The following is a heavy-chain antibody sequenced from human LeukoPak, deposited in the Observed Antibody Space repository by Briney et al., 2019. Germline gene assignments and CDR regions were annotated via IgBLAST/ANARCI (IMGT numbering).Heavy chain of an antibody. D-gene: IGHD6-13*01. J-gene: IGHJ4*02. CDR1: GYTFTSYG. CDR2: MNPNSGNT. CDR3: ARYLAAAAAFDY. Sequence: ASVKVSCKASGYTFTSYGISWVRQAPGQGLEWMGWMNPNSGNTGYAQKFQGRVTMTRDTSTSTVYMELSSLRSEDTAVYYCARYLAAAAAFDYWGQGTLVTVSS. V-gene: IGHV1-8*02.